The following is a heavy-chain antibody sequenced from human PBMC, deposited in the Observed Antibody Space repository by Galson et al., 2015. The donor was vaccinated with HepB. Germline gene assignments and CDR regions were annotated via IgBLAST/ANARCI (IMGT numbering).Heavy chain of an antibody. CDR3: ARVRMVYAIIGFDP. CDR1: GGSISSSSYY. J-gene: IGHJ5*02. D-gene: IGHD2-8*01. Sequence: LSLTCTVSGGSISSSSYYWGWIRQPPGKGLEWIGSIYYSGSTYYNPSLKSRVTISVDTSKNQFSLKLSSVTAADTAVYYCARVRMVYAIIGFDPWGQGTLVTVSS. CDR2: IYYSGST. V-gene: IGHV4-39*07.